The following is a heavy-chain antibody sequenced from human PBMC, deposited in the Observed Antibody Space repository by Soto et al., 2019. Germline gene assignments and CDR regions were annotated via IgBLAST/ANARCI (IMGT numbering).Heavy chain of an antibody. Sequence: GGSLRLSCAASGFTFSDYYMSWIRQAPGKGLEWVSYISSSGSTIYYADSVKGRFTISRDNAKSSLYLQMKSLRAEDTAVYYCARDPGIAAAGDAFDIWGQETMVTVSS. J-gene: IGHJ3*02. CDR3: ARDPGIAAAGDAFDI. D-gene: IGHD6-13*01. CDR1: GFTFSDYY. CDR2: ISSSGSTI. V-gene: IGHV3-11*01.